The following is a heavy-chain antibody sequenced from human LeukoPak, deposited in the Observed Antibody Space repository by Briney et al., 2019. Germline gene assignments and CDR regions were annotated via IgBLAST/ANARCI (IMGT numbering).Heavy chain of an antibody. CDR3: RASSTVVSLQWFDP. CDR1: GGSIRSYY. J-gene: IGHJ5*02. V-gene: IGHV4-59*12. CDR2: IYSSGST. D-gene: IGHD4-23*01. Sequence: PSETLSLTCTVSGGSIRSYYWTWIRQPPGKGLEWIGTIYSSGSTFYNPSLKSRVTISVDTSKNQFSLSLSSVTAADTAVYFCRASSTVVSLQWFDPWGQGTLVIVSS.